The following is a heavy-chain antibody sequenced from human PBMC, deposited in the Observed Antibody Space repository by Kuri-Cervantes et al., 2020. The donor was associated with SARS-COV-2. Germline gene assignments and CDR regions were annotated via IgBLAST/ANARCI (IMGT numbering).Heavy chain of an antibody. J-gene: IGHJ3*02. D-gene: IGHD6-13*01. CDR3: ARAHSGYAFDI. CDR2: ISSSGSTI. CDR1: GFTLSSYE. V-gene: IGHV3-48*03. Sequence: LSLTCAASGFTLSSYEMNWVRQAPGKGLEWVSYISSSGSTIYYADSVKGRFTISRDNAKNSLYLQMNSLRAEDTAVYYCARAHSGYAFDIWGQGTMVTVSS.